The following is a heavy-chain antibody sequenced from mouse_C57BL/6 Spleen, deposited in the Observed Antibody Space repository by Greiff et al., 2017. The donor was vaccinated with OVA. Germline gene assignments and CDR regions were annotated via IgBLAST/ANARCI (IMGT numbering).Heavy chain of an antibody. CDR2: IYPGDGDT. Sequence: VKLQESGPELVKPGASVKISCKASGYAFSSSWMNWVKQRPGKGLEWIGRIYPGDGDTNYNGKFKGKATLTADKSSSTAYMQLSSLTSEDSAVYFCAGPYYYDYDWFAYWGQGTLVTVSA. D-gene: IGHD2-4*01. J-gene: IGHJ3*01. CDR1: GYAFSSSW. V-gene: IGHV1-82*01. CDR3: AGPYYYDYDWFAY.